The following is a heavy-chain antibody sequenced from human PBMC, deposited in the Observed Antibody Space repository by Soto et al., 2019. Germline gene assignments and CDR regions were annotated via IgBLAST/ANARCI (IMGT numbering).Heavy chain of an antibody. CDR1: GFTFSSYS. V-gene: IGHV3-21*01. D-gene: IGHD3-3*01. CDR3: ARADTRQGYDFWSGYLSEDYYYYGMDV. J-gene: IGHJ6*02. Sequence: EVQLVESGGGLVKPGGSLRLSCAASGFTFSSYSMNWVRQAPGKGLEWVSSISSSSSYIYYADSVKGRFTISRDNAKNSLSLQMNSLRAEDTAVYYCARADTRQGYDFWSGYLSEDYYYYGMDVWGQGTTVTVSS. CDR2: ISSSSSYI.